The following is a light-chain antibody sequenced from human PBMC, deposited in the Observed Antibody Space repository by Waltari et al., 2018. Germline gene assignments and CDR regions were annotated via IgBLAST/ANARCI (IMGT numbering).Light chain of an antibody. J-gene: IGKJ2*01. Sequence: DIQMTQSPSTLSASVGDTVTITCRASQSIDNWLAWYQQKPGKAPKLLIYKASTLGSGVPSRFSGSGSGTEFTLTISSLQPDDFATYYCQQCDTYSFTFGQGTKLEIK. CDR1: QSIDNW. CDR2: KAS. V-gene: IGKV1-5*03. CDR3: QQCDTYSFT.